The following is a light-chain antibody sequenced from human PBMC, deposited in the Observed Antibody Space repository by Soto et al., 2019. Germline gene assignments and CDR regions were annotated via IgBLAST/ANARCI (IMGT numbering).Light chain of an antibody. J-gene: IGLJ1*01. Sequence: QSALTQPASVSGSPGQSITISCTGTSSDVGSYNLVSWYQQHPGKAPKLMIYEGSKRPSGVSNRFSGSKSGNTASLTISGLQAEDEAVFYCCSYAGGGMYVFGTGTKLTVL. CDR1: SSDVGSYNL. V-gene: IGLV2-23*01. CDR2: EGS. CDR3: CSYAGGGMYV.